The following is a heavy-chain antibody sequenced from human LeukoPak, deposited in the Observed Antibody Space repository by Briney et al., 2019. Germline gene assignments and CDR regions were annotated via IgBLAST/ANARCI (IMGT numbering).Heavy chain of an antibody. CDR1: GFTFSSYS. J-gene: IGHJ4*02. CDR2: ISSSSSTI. Sequence: PGGSLRLSCAASGFTFSSYSMNWVRQAPGKGLEWVSYISSSSSTIYYADSVKGRFTISRDNAKNSLYLQMNSLRAEDTAVYYCARDPITMVRPYYFDYWGQGTLVTVSS. CDR3: ARDPITMVRPYYFDY. D-gene: IGHD3-10*01. V-gene: IGHV3-48*04.